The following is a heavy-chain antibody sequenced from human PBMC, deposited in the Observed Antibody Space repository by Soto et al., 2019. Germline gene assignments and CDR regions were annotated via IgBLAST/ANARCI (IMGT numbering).Heavy chain of an antibody. CDR2: IYWDDDK. CDR3: VRAFDI. V-gene: IGHV2-5*02. J-gene: IGHJ3*02. CDR1: GFSHSTTGVG. Sequence: QITLKESGTTLVKPTQTLTLTCTFSGFSHSTTGVGVGWTRQPPRKALEWLALIYWDDDKRYSPSLKSRLTITKDTSKSQVVLTMTTMDPVETAIYYCVRAFDIWGQGTMVTVSS.